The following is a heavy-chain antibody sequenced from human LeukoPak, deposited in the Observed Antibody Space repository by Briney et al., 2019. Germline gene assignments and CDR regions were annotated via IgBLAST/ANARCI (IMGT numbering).Heavy chain of an antibody. CDR2: ISGSGGST. J-gene: IGHJ4*02. V-gene: IGHV3-23*01. D-gene: IGHD6-19*01. Sequence: GGSLRLSCAASGFTFSSYAMSWVRQAPGKGLEWVSAISGSGGSTYYADSVKGRFTISGDNSKNTLYLQMNSLRAEDTAVYYCAKGSGYSSGWPQSFDYWGQGTLVTVSS. CDR3: AKGSGYSSGWPQSFDY. CDR1: GFTFSSYA.